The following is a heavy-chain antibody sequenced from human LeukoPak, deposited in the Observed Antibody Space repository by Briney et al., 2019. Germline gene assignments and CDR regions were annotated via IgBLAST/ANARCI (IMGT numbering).Heavy chain of an antibody. CDR3: AKGQELDDGVFDS. CDR1: GXTFSSIA. Sequence: GGSLRLSCTASGXTFSSIALTWVRQAPGKGLEWVSTIRSNGDTAYNADSVNGRFTISRDNSKNTLYLQMDSLRVEDTAIYYCAKGQELDDGVFDSWGQGTLVTVSS. D-gene: IGHD1-1*01. J-gene: IGHJ4*02. V-gene: IGHV3-23*01. CDR2: IRSNGDTA.